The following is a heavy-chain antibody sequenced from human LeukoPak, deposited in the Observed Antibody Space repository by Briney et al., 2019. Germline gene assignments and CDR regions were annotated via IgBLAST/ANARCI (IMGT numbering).Heavy chain of an antibody. CDR1: GVSISSNSYY. V-gene: IGHV4-39*01. J-gene: IGHJ3*02. CDR3: PRHQSGSYHDDAFDI. CDR2: IYYSGST. D-gene: IGHD1-26*01. Sequence: PSETLSLTCTVSGVSISSNSYYWVWIPQPPGKGLEWIVSIYYSGSTYYNPPLRSRVTTSVDTSKTHCSLKLSSVTAADTAVYYCPRHQSGSYHDDAFDIWGQGKIVTVSS.